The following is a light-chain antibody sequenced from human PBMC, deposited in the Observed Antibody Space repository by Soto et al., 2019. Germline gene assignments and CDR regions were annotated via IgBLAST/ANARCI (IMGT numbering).Light chain of an antibody. Sequence: DIVMTQSPDSLAVSLGERATINCKSSQSVLYSSNNKNYLAWYQHKPGQPPKLLIYWASTRESGVPDRFSGSGSGTYFTLTISSLQAEDVAVYYCQQYYSTPWTFGQGTKVEIK. CDR2: WAS. J-gene: IGKJ1*01. V-gene: IGKV4-1*01. CDR3: QQYYSTPWT. CDR1: QSVLYSSNNKNY.